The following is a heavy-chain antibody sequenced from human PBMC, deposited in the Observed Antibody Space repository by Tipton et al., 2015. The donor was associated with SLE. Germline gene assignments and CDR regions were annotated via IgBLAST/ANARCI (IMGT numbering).Heavy chain of an antibody. J-gene: IGHJ3*02. Sequence: TLSLTCAVYGGSFSGYYWSWIRQPPGKGLEWIGGINHSGSTNYNPSLKSRVTISVDTSKNQFSLKLSSVTAADTAVYYCARESSRGAFDIWGQGTMVTVSS. V-gene: IGHV4-34*01. CDR2: INHSGST. CDR3: ARESSRGAFDI. CDR1: GGSFSGYY. D-gene: IGHD6-13*01.